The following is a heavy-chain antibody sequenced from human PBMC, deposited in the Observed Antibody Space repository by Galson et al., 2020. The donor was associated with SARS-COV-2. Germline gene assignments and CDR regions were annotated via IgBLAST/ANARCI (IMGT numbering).Heavy chain of an antibody. CDR2: ISAYNGNT. CDR3: AREHRDYYFDD. CDR1: GYTFTSYS. Sequence: ASVKVSCKASGYTFTSYSISWVRQAPGQGLEWMGWISAYNGNTNYAQNLQGRVTMTTDTSTSTAYMELRSLRSDDTAVYYCAREHRDYYFDDWGQGTLVTVSS. J-gene: IGHJ4*02. V-gene: IGHV1-18*01.